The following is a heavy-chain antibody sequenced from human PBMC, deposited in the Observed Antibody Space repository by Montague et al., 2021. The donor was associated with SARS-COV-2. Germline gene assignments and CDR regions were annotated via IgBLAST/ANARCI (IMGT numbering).Heavy chain of an antibody. CDR1: GGSVSSGSYY. D-gene: IGHD1-14*01. Sequence: SDTLSLTCTVSGGSVSSGSYYWSWIRQPPGKGLQSIGCIYYTGSTNYNPSLQSRVTISVDSSKNQFSVRLSSVTAADTAVYYCARISGITSWYYDYWGQGTLVTVSS. CDR2: IYYTGST. V-gene: IGHV4-61*01. J-gene: IGHJ4*02. CDR3: ARISGITSWYYDY.